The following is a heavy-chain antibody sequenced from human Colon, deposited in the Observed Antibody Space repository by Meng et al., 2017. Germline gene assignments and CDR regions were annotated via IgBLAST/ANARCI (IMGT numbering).Heavy chain of an antibody. CDR2: IYTSGRT. Sequence: SETLSLTCSVSGVSISTGSYYWSWNRQSAGKGLEWIGRIYTSGRTDYNPTLKSRVSISVDTSKNQFSLNLTSVTAADTAVYFCARSWFGDWFDPWGQGTLVTVSS. D-gene: IGHD3-10*01. J-gene: IGHJ5*02. CDR1: GVSISTGSYY. CDR3: ARSWFGDWFDP. V-gene: IGHV4-61*02.